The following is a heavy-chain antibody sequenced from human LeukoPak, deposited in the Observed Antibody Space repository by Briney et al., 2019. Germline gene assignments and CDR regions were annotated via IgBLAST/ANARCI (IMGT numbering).Heavy chain of an antibody. CDR3: ARQAYYGSGSSYYYYYYMDV. V-gene: IGHV4-4*09. D-gene: IGHD3-10*01. CDR1: GGSLSSYY. Sequence: PSPTPSLTCTVSGGSLSSYYWSWIRQPPGKGLGWIGYIYTRWTTNYNASLKSPVTISVGTSKNKFSLKLSSVTAADTAVYYWARQAYYGSGSSYYYYYYMDVWGKGTTVTVSS. J-gene: IGHJ6*03. CDR2: IYTRWTT.